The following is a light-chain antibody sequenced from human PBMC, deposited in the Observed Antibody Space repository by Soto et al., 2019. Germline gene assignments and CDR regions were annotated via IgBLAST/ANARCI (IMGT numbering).Light chain of an antibody. CDR1: SSDVGGYNY. CDR3: SSYAGSNNFRV. CDR2: EVS. V-gene: IGLV2-8*01. Sequence: QSVLTQPPSASGSPGQSVTISCTGTSSDVGGYNYVSWYQQHPGKAPKLMICEVSKRPSGVPDRFSGSKSGNTASLTVSGLQAEDEADYYCSSYAGSNNFRVFGGGTKLTVL. J-gene: IGLJ2*01.